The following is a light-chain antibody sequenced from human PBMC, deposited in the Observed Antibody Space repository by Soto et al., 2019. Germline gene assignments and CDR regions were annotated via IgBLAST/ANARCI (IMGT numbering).Light chain of an antibody. CDR3: QQFGSSPLLT. CDR2: GAS. CDR1: QSVSNNY. J-gene: IGKJ4*01. Sequence: EIVWTQSPGTLSLSPGERAALSCRASQSVSNNYLAWYQQKPGQAPGLLIYGASNRATGIPDRFSGSGSGTDFTLTISRLEPEDFAVYYCQQFGSSPLLTFGGGTKVDIK. V-gene: IGKV3-20*01.